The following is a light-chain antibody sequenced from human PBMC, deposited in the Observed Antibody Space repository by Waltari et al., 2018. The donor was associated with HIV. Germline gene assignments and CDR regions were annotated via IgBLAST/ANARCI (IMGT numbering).Light chain of an antibody. J-gene: IGLJ3*02. CDR1: NTGSKS. V-gene: IGLV3-21*04. CDR3: QVWDSSSDQV. CDR2: YDS. Sequence: SYVLTQPPSVSVAPGKTARITCGGNNTGSKSVHWYQQKPGQAPVLVIYYDSDRPSGIPERFSGSNSGNTATLTISRVEAGDEADYYCQVWDSSSDQVFGGGTKLTVL.